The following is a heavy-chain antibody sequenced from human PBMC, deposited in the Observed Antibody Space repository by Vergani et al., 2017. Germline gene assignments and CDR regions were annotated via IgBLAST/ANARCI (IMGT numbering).Heavy chain of an antibody. D-gene: IGHD1-14*01. CDR3: ARSGAYRENWFDP. J-gene: IGHJ5*02. CDR1: GFTVSSNY. Sequence: EVQLVESGGGLIQPGGSLRLSCAASGFTVSSNYMNWVRQAPGKGLEWVSVIYSDGYTYYADSVKGRFAISRDNSKNTLYLQMNSLGAADTAVYYCARSGAYRENWFDPWGQGTLVTVSS. V-gene: IGHV3-53*01. CDR2: IYSDGYT.